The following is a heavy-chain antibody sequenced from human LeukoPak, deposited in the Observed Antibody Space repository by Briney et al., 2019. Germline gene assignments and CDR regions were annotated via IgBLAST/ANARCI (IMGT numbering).Heavy chain of an antibody. CDR3: ARGRSGWYVG. Sequence: ASETLSLTCTVSGGSISNYYWSWIRQPPGKGLECMGYIYYSGTTNYNPSLKSRVTISVDTSKNQFSLKLSSVTAADTAVYYCARGRSGWYVGWGQGTLVTVSS. D-gene: IGHD6-19*01. J-gene: IGHJ4*02. CDR2: IYYSGTT. V-gene: IGHV4-59*12. CDR1: GGSISNYY.